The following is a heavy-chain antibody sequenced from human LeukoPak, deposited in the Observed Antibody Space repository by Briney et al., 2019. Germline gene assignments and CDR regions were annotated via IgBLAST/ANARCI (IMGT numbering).Heavy chain of an antibody. CDR2: ISGSGGST. Sequence: GSLRLSCAASGFTFSSYAMSWVRQVPGKGLEWVSAISGSGGSTYYADSVKGRFTISRDNSKNTLYLQMNSLRAEDTAVYYCAKAFRIVGATSDGYWYDYWGQGTLVTVSS. CDR3: AKAFRIVGATSDGYWYDY. V-gene: IGHV3-23*01. CDR1: GFTFSSYA. J-gene: IGHJ4*02. D-gene: IGHD1-26*01.